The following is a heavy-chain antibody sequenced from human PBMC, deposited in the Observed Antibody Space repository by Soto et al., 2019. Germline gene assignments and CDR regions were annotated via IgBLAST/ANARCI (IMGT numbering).Heavy chain of an antibody. V-gene: IGHV5-51*01. CDR1: GYSFTNYW. Sequence: GESLKISCKGSGYSFTNYWIGWVRQMPGKGLEWMGIIFPGGSDTRYSPSFQGQVTISADKSISTAYLQWSSLKASDTAIYYCASKIGDGYNFWNYWGQGALVTAPQ. CDR3: ASKIGDGYNFWNY. J-gene: IGHJ4*02. D-gene: IGHD3-3*01. CDR2: IFPGGSDT.